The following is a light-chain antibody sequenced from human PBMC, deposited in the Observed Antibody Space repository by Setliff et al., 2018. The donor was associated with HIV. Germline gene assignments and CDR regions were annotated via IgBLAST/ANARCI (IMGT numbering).Light chain of an antibody. CDR3: SSYAISNTLP. CDR2: DFR. Sequence: QSALAQPASVSGSPGQSITISCTGTSSDVGGYNYVSWYQQHPGKAPKLIIYDFRNRPSGVSNRFSGSKSGNTASLTISGLRAEDEADYYCSSYAISNTLPFGTGTKVTV. V-gene: IGLV2-14*03. CDR1: SSDVGGYNY. J-gene: IGLJ1*01.